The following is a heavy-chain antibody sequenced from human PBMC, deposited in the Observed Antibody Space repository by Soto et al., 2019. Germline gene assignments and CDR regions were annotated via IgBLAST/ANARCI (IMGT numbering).Heavy chain of an antibody. D-gene: IGHD2-2*01. V-gene: IGHV3-7*01. J-gene: IGHJ6*03. CDR3: ARDLDCSSTSCLFPDYYYYYMDV. Sequence: EVQLVESGGGLVQPGGSLRLSCAASGFTFSSYWMSWVRQAPGKGLEWVANIKQDGSEKYYVDSVKGRFTISRDNAKNSLYLQMNSLRAEDTAVYYCARDLDCSSTSCLFPDYYYYYMDVWGKGTTVTVSS. CDR1: GFTFSSYW. CDR2: IKQDGSEK.